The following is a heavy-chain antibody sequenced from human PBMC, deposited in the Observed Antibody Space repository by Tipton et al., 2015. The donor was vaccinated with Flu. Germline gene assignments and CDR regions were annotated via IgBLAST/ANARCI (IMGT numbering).Heavy chain of an antibody. J-gene: IGHJ6*02. Sequence: AVSGFTFTSYEMTWVRQAPGKGLEWVSYISISGGTIYHADSVKGRFTIPRDKAKNSLYLQMNSLRAEDTAVYYCARYYYGMDVWGQGTTVIVS. CDR3: ARYYYGMDV. CDR2: ISISGGTI. CDR1: GFTFTSYE. V-gene: IGHV3-48*03.